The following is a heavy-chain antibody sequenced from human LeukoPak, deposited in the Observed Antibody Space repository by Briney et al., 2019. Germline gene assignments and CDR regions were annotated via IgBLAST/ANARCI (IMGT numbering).Heavy chain of an antibody. D-gene: IGHD3-22*01. J-gene: IGHJ4*02. V-gene: IGHV4-39*01. Sequence: PSETLSLSCTVSGGSIRDTSYSWGWIRQPPGRGLEWIGQIYYSGSTQYSPSLKSRVTIPIDTFKTQFSLKLMSVTAADTAVYYCARLDSRGYDDYWGQGALVTVSS. CDR1: GGSIRDTSYS. CDR2: IYYSGST. CDR3: ARLDSRGYDDY.